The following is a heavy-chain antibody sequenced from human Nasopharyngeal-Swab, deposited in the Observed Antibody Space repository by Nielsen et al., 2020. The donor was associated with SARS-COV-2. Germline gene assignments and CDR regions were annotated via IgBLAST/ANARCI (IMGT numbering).Heavy chain of an antibody. Sequence: GGSLRLSCAASGFSFSTYGMHWVRQSPVKGLEWLTNIWYDGSNKYYAGSVKGRFTVSRDNSKNTLFLEMDSLRAEDTAVYYCARDTPAMFAYWGQGTLVTVSS. CDR2: IWYDGSNK. CDR3: ARDTPAMFAY. CDR1: GFSFSTYG. V-gene: IGHV3-33*01. J-gene: IGHJ4*02.